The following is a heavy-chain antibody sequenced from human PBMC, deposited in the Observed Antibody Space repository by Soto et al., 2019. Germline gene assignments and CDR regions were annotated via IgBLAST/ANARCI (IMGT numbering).Heavy chain of an antibody. V-gene: IGHV4-59*08. D-gene: IGHD6-19*01. CDR1: GGSISSYY. CDR3: ARRIAVAGNAFDI. Sequence: SETLSLTCTVSGGSISSYYWSWIRQPPGKGLEWIGYIYYSGSTNYNPSLKSRVTISVDTSKNQFSLKLSSVTAADTAVYYCARRIAVAGNAFDIWGQGTMVTVSS. CDR2: IYYSGST. J-gene: IGHJ3*02.